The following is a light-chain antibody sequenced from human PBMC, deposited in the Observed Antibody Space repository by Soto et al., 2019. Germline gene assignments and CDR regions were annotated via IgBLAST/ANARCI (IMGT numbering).Light chain of an antibody. J-gene: IGLJ2*01. V-gene: IGLV2-23*01. Sequence: QSALTQPASVSGSPGQAITISCTGTSSDVGSDNLVSWYQQHPGKAPKLMIYEGSKRPSGVSNRFSGSKSGNTAALTISGLHAEDAADYYCCSYAGSSTPVVFGGGTKLTVI. CDR2: EGS. CDR1: SSDVGSDNL. CDR3: CSYAGSSTPVV.